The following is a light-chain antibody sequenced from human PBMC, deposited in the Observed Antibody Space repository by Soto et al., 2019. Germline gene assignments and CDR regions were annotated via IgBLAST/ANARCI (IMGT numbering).Light chain of an antibody. CDR1: SSDVGGYNY. CDR3: SSYTDNSTLV. CDR2: EVS. Sequence: QSALTQPPSASGSPGQSVTISCTGTSSDVGGYNYVSWYQQHPGKAPKLMIYEVSKRPSGVPDRFSGSKSGNTASLTVSGIQTEDGADYYRSSYTDNSTLVFGTGTKLTVL. V-gene: IGLV2-8*01. J-gene: IGLJ1*01.